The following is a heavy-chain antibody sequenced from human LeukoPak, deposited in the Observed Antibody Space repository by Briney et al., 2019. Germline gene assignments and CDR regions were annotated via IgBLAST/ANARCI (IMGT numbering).Heavy chain of an antibody. CDR2: IFPSGGEI. CDR1: GGSISSYY. Sequence: PSETLSLTCTVSGGSISSYYWSWIRQPPGKGLEWVSSIFPSGGEIHYADSVRGRFTISRDNSKSTLSLQMNSLRAEDTAVYYCARAMTTVTMNWFDPWGQGTLVTVSS. D-gene: IGHD4-17*01. V-gene: IGHV3-53*01. J-gene: IGHJ5*02. CDR3: ARAMTTVTMNWFDP.